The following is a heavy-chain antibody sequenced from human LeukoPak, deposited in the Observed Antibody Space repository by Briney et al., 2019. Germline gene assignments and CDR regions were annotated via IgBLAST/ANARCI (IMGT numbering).Heavy chain of an antibody. D-gene: IGHD3-22*01. CDR2: MYHSGST. CDR1: NYSISTDYY. CDR3: ARSASYYYDSSGYYKTSFAFDI. J-gene: IGHJ3*02. Sequence: SETLSLACSVSNYSISTDYYWGWIRHPPGKGLEWIGTMYHSGSTNYNPSLKSRVTISVDTSKIQFSLKLSSVTAADTAVYYCARSASYYYDSSGYYKTSFAFDIWGQGTMVTVSS. V-gene: IGHV4-38-2*02.